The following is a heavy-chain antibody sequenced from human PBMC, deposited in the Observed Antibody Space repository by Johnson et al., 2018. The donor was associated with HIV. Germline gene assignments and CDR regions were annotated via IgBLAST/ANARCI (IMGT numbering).Heavy chain of an antibody. CDR3: AKVVGIATSGWDAFDI. CDR2: INWNSGTI. CDR1: GFIFDDYA. Sequence: VLLVESGGTLVQPGRSLRLSCSTSGFIFDDYAMHWVRQAPGKGLEWVAGINWNSGTIGYADSVKGRFTISRDNAKNSLYLQMNSLRLEDTAMYYCAKVVGIATSGWDAFDIWGQGTMVTVSS. D-gene: IGHD6-13*01. J-gene: IGHJ3*02. V-gene: IGHV3-9*01.